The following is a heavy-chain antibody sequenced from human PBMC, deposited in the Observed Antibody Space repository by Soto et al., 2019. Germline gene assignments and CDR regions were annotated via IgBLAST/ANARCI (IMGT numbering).Heavy chain of an antibody. Sequence: ESLKISCKGSGYSFTSYWIGWVRQMPGKGLEWMGIIYPGDSDTRYSPSFQGQVTISADKSISTAYLQWSSLKASDTAMYYCARIGYDSSGYYPYYYYYGMDVWGHGTPVTVS. D-gene: IGHD3-22*01. CDR1: GYSFTSYW. CDR3: ARIGYDSSGYYPYYYYYGMDV. CDR2: IYPGDSDT. V-gene: IGHV5-51*01. J-gene: IGHJ6*02.